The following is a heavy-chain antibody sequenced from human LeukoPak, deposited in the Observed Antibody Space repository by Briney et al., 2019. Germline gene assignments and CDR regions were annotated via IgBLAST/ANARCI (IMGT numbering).Heavy chain of an antibody. V-gene: IGHV1-2*02. CDR2: INPNSGGT. CDR3: ARRLTRGNSYYGLDV. D-gene: IGHD1-7*01. CDR1: GYTFIGYY. Sequence: ASVKVSCKASGYTFIGYYIHWVRQAPGQGLEWMGWINPNSGGTRNAQKLQGRGTMTSDTSTRTAYMELSSLKSDDTAVYYCARRLTRGNSYYGLDVWGQGTTVTVSS. J-gene: IGHJ6*02.